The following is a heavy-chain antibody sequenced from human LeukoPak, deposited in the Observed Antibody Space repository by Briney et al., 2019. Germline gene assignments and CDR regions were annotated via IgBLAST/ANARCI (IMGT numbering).Heavy chain of an antibody. V-gene: IGHV3-23*01. CDR3: AELVGTGS. D-gene: IGHD6-6*01. CDR1: GFTFSSNG. Sequence: GGSLRLSCAASGFTFSSNGMNWVRQAPGKGLEWVSGISGSGDSTYFADSVKGRFTISRDNSKNTLYLQMDSLRAEDTAVYYCAELVGTGSWGQGTLVTVSS. CDR2: ISGSGDST. J-gene: IGHJ5*02.